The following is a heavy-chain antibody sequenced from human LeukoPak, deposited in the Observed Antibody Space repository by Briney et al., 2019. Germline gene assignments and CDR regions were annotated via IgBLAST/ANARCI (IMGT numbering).Heavy chain of an antibody. CDR1: SDFISSSSYY. CDR3: ARGQSAGSGYDYRSRRQNLRFDP. Sequence: SETLSLTCTVSSDFISSSSYYWGWIRQPPGKGLEWIGEINHSGSTNYNPSLKSRVTISVDTSKNQFSLKLSSVTAADTAVYYCARGQSAGSGYDYRSRRQNLRFDPWGQGTLVTVSS. CDR2: INHSGST. V-gene: IGHV4-39*07. J-gene: IGHJ5*02. D-gene: IGHD5-12*01.